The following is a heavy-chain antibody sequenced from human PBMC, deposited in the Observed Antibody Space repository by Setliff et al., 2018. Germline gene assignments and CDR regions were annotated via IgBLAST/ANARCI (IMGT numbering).Heavy chain of an antibody. Sequence: GESLKISCKGSGYSFTTYWIGWVRQMPGKGLEWMGIIYPGDSDTRYSPSFQGQVTISADKSISTAYLQLSSLKASDTAVYYCARRAVTAEYFQHWGHGTLVTVSS. V-gene: IGHV5-51*01. CDR1: GYSFTTYW. J-gene: IGHJ1*01. CDR2: IYPGDSDT. CDR3: ARRAVTAEYFQH. D-gene: IGHD4-17*01.